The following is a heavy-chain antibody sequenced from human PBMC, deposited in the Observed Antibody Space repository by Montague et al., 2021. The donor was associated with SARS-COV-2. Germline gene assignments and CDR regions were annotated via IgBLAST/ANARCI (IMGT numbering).Heavy chain of an antibody. Sequence: SETRSLTCAVYDGSFSGYYWSWIRQPPGKGLEWIGEINHSGSTNYNPPLKSRVTISVDTSKNQFSLKLNSVSAADTAVYYCARGQVTIFGVLIMLPAAGALDIWGQGTMVTVSS. D-gene: IGHD3-3*01. CDR2: INHSGST. V-gene: IGHV4-34*01. CDR1: DGSFSGYY. CDR3: ARGQVTIFGVLIMLPAAGALDI. J-gene: IGHJ3*02.